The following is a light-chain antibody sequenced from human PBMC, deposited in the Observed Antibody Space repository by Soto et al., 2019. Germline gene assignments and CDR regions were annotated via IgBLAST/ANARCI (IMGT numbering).Light chain of an antibody. Sequence: QSVLTQPASVSGSPGQAITISCTGTSINVGSYNLVSWYQQHPGEAPKLMIYETSKRPSGVSNRFSGSKSGHTASRIIARLQAEDEADYYCCSYAGSGTMVFGRGTKLTVL. V-gene: IGLV2-23*01. CDR1: SINVGSYNL. CDR2: ETS. CDR3: CSYAGSGTMV. J-gene: IGLJ2*01.